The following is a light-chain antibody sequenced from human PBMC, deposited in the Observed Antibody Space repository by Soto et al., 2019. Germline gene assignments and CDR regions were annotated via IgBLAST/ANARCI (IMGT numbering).Light chain of an antibody. CDR3: QQLKSYPLT. CDR1: QGISTY. J-gene: IGKJ4*01. CDR2: AAS. V-gene: IGKV1-9*01. Sequence: DIQLTQSPSLLSASVGDRVTITCRASQGISTYLAWYQQTSGKAPKLLITAASTLQRGVPSRFSGSVSGTQFTHTSSRLQPVDFATYYCQQLKSYPLTFGGGPRVEIK.